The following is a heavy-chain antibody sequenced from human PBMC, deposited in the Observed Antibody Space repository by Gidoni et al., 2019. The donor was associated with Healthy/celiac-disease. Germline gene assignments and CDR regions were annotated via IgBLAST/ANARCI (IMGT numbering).Heavy chain of an antibody. CDR1: GLTCSNAW. CDR2: IKSKTDGGTT. CDR3: TTARRGVAIDDAFDI. J-gene: IGHJ3*02. D-gene: IGHD3-10*01. V-gene: IGHV3-15*01. Sequence: EVQLVESGGGLVKPGGSLSISCAAYGLTCSNAWMSWVRQATGKGLEWVGRIKSKTDGGTTDYAAPVKGRFTISRDDSKNTLYLQMNSLKTEDTAVYYCTTARRGVAIDDAFDIWGQGTMVTVSS.